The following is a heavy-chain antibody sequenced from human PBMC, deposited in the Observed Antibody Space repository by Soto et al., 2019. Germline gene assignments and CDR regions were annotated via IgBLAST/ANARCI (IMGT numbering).Heavy chain of an antibody. J-gene: IGHJ3*02. Sequence: SETLSLTCTVSGGSISSGGYYWSWIRQHPGKGLEWIGYIYYSGSTYYNPSLKSRVTISVDTSKNQFSLKLSSVTAADTAVYYCARNMGAYGDRDAFDIWGQGTMVTVSS. D-gene: IGHD4-17*01. V-gene: IGHV4-31*03. CDR1: GGSISSGGYY. CDR2: IYYSGST. CDR3: ARNMGAYGDRDAFDI.